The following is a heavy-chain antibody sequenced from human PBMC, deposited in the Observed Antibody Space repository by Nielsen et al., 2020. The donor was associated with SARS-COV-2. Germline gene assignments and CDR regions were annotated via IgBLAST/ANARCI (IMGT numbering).Heavy chain of an antibody. CDR1: GFTFSDYS. CDR2: ISSGSSTM. CDR3: ARDREPGYNAVDY. Sequence: GGSLRLSCTGSGFTFSDYSMNWVRQAPGKGLEWLSYISSGSSTMYYADSVKGRFTISRDNAKNSLYLRMNSLRAEDTAVYYCARDREPGYNAVDYWGQGILVTVSS. D-gene: IGHD1-14*01. J-gene: IGHJ4*02. V-gene: IGHV3-48*01.